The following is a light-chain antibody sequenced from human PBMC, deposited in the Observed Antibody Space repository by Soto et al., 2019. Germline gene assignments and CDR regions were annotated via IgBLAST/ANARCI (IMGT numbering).Light chain of an antibody. CDR1: ESVASNY. CDR3: QQLNSYPS. Sequence: EVKRSPWTLSYSTEKRATLSCRASESVASNYLAWYQHKPGQARRLLFFGASNRATGIPDRFSGSGSGTDFTLTISSLQPEDFATYYCQQLNSYPSFGGGTKADI. V-gene: IGKV3-20*01. CDR2: GAS. J-gene: IGKJ4*01.